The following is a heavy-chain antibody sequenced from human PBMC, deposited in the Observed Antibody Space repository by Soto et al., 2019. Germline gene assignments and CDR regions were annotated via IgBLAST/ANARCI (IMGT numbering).Heavy chain of an antibody. J-gene: IGHJ4*02. CDR3: ARDSDCSSTSCPKGGGLFDY. CDR1: GGSISSNY. Sequence: SETLSLTCTVSGGSISSNYWNWIRQPPGKGLEWIGYIHYSGSTNYNPPLKSRVTISVDTSKNQFSLKLTSVTAADTAVYYCARDSDCSSTSCPKGGGLFDYWGQGTLVTVSS. CDR2: IHYSGST. D-gene: IGHD2-2*01. V-gene: IGHV4-59*01.